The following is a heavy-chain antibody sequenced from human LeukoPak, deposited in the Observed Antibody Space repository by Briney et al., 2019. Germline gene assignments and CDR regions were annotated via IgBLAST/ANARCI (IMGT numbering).Heavy chain of an antibody. CDR1: GFTFSSYG. CDR3: AKLNYGDYVAAFDI. J-gene: IGHJ3*02. V-gene: IGHV3-30*18. Sequence: GGSLRLSCAASGFTFSSYGMHWVRQAPGKGLEGGAVISYDGSNKYYADSVKGRFTISRDNSKNTLYLQMNSLRAEDTAVYYCAKLNYGDYVAAFDIWGQGTMVTVSS. CDR2: ISYDGSNK. D-gene: IGHD4-17*01.